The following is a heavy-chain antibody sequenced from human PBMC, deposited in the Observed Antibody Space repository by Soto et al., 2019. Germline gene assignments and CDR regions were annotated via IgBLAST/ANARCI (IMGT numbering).Heavy chain of an antibody. CDR1: GFTFSSYG. CDR2: ISYDGSNK. V-gene: IGHV3-30*18. CDR3: AKDNSYRIAAAAH. D-gene: IGHD6-13*01. J-gene: IGHJ4*02. Sequence: GGSLRLSCAASGFTFSSYGMHWVRQAPGKGLEWVAVISYDGSNKYYADSVKGRFTISRDNSKNTLYLQMNSLRAEDTAVYYCAKDNSYRIAAAAHWGQGTLVTVSS.